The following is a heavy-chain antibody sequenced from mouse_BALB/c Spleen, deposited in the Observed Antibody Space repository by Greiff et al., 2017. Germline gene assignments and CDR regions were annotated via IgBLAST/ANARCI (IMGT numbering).Heavy chain of an antibody. CDR1: GYAFTNYL. Sequence: VQLHQSGAELVRPGTSVKVSCKASGYAFTNYLIEWVKQRPGQGLEWIGVINPGSGGTNYNEKFKGKATLTADESSSTAYMQLSSLTSDDSAVYFCAISYYYGSRSWFAYWGQGTLVTVSA. CDR3: AISYYYGSRSWFAY. D-gene: IGHD1-1*01. J-gene: IGHJ3*01. V-gene: IGHV1-54*01. CDR2: INPGSGGT.